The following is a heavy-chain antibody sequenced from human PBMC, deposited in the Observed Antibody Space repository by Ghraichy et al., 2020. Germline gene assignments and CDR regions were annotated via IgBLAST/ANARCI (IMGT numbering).Heavy chain of an antibody. CDR1: GGSVSTGGSY. CDR3: ARTSGGSDYFGFFDY. V-gene: IGHV4-61*08. CDR2: ISYSAST. J-gene: IGHJ4*02. D-gene: IGHD1-26*01. Sequence: SETLSLTCTVSGGSVSTGGSYWSWIRQPPGKGLEWIGYISYSASTNYNPSLNGRVTISVDTSKNQFSLKLSSVTAADTAVYYCARTSGGSDYFGFFDYWGQGSLVTVSS.